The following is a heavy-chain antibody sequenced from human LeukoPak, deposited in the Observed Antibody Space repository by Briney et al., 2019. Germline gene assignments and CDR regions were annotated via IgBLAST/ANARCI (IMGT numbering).Heavy chain of an antibody. Sequence: GGSLRLSCAAPGFTFSSYGMHWVRQAPGKGLEWVAFIRYDGSNKYYADSVKGRFTISRDNSKNTLYLQMNSLRAEDTAVYYCAKDRSSTFDYWGQGTLVTVSS. V-gene: IGHV3-30*02. CDR1: GFTFSSYG. CDR3: AKDRSSTFDY. J-gene: IGHJ4*02. CDR2: IRYDGSNK.